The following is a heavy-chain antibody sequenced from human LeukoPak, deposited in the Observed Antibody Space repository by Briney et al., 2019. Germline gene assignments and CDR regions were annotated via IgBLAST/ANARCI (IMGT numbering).Heavy chain of an antibody. Sequence: GGSLRLSCAASGFIFTNYFMSWVRQAPGKGLEWVASIKHDGSEKYYVDSVRGRFTISRDNTKNSLYLQMASLRTEDTAVYYCAKVWLGHGDLYDYWGQGTLVTVSS. V-gene: IGHV3-7*03. CDR2: IKHDGSEK. J-gene: IGHJ4*02. D-gene: IGHD4-17*01. CDR1: GFIFTNYF. CDR3: AKVWLGHGDLYDY.